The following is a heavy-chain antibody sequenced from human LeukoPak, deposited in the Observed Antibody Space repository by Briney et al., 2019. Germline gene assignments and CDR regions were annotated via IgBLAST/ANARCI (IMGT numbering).Heavy chain of an antibody. D-gene: IGHD3-3*01. J-gene: IGHJ4*02. CDR1: GGSISSGSYY. CDR2: IYASGGT. CDR3: ARGFWSGSFFDF. Sequence: SETLSLTCTVSGGSISSGSYYWTWIRQPAGKGLEWIGRIYASGGTRYNPSLNSRLTISLDTSKNQFFLNLTSVTAADTAMYYCARGFWSGSFFDFWGQGSLVTVSS. V-gene: IGHV4-61*02.